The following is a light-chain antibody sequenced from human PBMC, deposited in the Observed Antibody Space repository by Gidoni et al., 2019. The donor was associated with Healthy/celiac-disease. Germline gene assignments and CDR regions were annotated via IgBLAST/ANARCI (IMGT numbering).Light chain of an antibody. Sequence: IQLTQSPSSLSASVGDRVTMTCRASQRINNYFAWYQQKPGKAPKLLIYAASTLQSGVPSRFSGSGSGTDFTLTISSLQSEDFATYYCQHRNSYPLFGPGTKVDIK. CDR3: QHRNSYPL. CDR2: AAS. V-gene: IGKV1-9*01. CDR1: QRINNY. J-gene: IGKJ3*01.